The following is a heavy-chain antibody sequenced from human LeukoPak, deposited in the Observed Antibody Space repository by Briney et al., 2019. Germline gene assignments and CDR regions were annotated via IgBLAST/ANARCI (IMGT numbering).Heavy chain of an antibody. V-gene: IGHV7-4-1*02. CDR2: INTNTGNP. Sequence: ASVKVSCKASGYTFTSYYMHWVLQAPGQGLEWMGWINTNTGNPTYAQGFTGRFVFSLDTSVNTAYLQISSLKAEDTAVYYCAREVVVAATPLASDYWGQGTLVTVSS. J-gene: IGHJ4*02. CDR1: GYTFTSYY. D-gene: IGHD2-15*01. CDR3: AREVVVAATPLASDY.